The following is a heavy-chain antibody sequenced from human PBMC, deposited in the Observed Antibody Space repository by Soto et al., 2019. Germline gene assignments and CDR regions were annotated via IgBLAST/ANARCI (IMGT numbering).Heavy chain of an antibody. V-gene: IGHV4-4*02. J-gene: IGHJ5*01. CDR2: VHISGHS. CDR1: VGSGRAPDW. Sequence: SETLSLTCTLSVGSGRAPDWWNCVRQSPDKGLEWIAEVHISGHSNYNPSLRSRVSVSIDSSKNQFYLNLNSVTAADTAIYYCARVRQGCSANNCYFDPWGQGTQVTVSS. D-gene: IGHD1-1*01. CDR3: ARVRQGCSANNCYFDP.